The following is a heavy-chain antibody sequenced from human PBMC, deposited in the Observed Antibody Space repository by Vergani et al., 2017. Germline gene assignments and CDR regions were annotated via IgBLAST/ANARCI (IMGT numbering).Heavy chain of an antibody. CDR2: IRSKAYGGTT. D-gene: IGHD4-23*01. CDR3: TRDPSGGNCS. J-gene: IGHJ5*02. CDR1: GFTFGDYA. V-gene: IGHV3-49*04. Sequence: EVQLVESGGGLVQPGRSLRLSCTASGFTFGDYAMSWVRQAPGKGLEWVGFIRSKAYGGTTEYAASVKGRFTISRDDSKSIAYLQMNSLKTEDTAVYYCTRDPSGGNCSWGQGTLVTVSS.